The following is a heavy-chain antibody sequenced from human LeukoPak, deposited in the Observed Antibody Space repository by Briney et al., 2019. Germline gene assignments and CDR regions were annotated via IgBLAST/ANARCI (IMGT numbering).Heavy chain of an antibody. CDR1: GFTFSSYA. CDR2: ISYDGSNK. V-gene: IGHV3-30-3*01. Sequence: PGRSLRLSCAASGFTFSSYAMHWVRQAPGKGLEWVAVISYDGSNKYYADSVKGRFTISRDNSKNTLYLQMNSLRAEDTAVYYCARDNSDYGDTDAFDIWGQGTMVTVSS. CDR3: ARDNSDYGDTDAFDI. D-gene: IGHD4-17*01. J-gene: IGHJ3*02.